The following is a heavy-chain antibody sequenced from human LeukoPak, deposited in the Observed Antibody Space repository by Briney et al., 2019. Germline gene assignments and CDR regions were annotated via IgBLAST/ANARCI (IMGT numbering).Heavy chain of an antibody. CDR3: ARVQEVYDSSSYYYYFDY. J-gene: IGHJ4*02. CDR1: GYTFTNYY. CDR2: INPSSGST. V-gene: IGHV1-46*01. Sequence: ASVNVSCKASGYTFTNYYMHWVRQAPGQGLEWMVIINPSSGSTSYAQKFQGRVTMARDTSTSTVYMELSSLRSEDTAVYYCARVQEVYDSSSYYYYFDYWGQGTLVTVSS. D-gene: IGHD3-22*01.